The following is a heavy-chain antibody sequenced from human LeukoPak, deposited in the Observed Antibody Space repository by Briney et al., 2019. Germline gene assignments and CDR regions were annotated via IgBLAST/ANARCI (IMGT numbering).Heavy chain of an antibody. Sequence: SGTLSLTCAVYGGSFSGYYWSWIRQPPGKGLEWIGEINHSGSTNYNPSLKSRVTISVDTSKNQFSLKLRSVTAADTAVYYCARGPHIAAAGTGRFWNYWGQGTLVTVSS. J-gene: IGHJ4*02. D-gene: IGHD6-13*01. CDR2: INHSGST. V-gene: IGHV4-34*01. CDR1: GGSFSGYY. CDR3: ARGPHIAAAGTGRFWNY.